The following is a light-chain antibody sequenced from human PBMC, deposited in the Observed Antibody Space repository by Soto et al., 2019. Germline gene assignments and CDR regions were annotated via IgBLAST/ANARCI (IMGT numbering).Light chain of an antibody. J-gene: IGKJ1*01. CDR3: QQYGSSGT. V-gene: IGKV3-20*01. Sequence: EIVMTQSPGTLSVSPGERATLFCRASQSVSNKLAWYQQKPGQAPRLIIYGASNRATGIPDRFSGSGSGTDFTLTISRLEPEDFAVYYCQQYGSSGTFGQGTKVDIK. CDR2: GAS. CDR1: QSVSNK.